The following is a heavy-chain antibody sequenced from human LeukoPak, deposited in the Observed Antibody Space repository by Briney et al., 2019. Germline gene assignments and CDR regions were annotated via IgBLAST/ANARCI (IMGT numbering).Heavy chain of an antibody. CDR3: ARGRGLELPNYYYFYMDV. D-gene: IGHD1-7*01. Sequence: SETLSLTCAVYGGSFSCYYWSWIRQPPGKGLEWIGEINHSGSTNYNPSLKSRVTISVDTSKNQFSLKLSSVTAADTAVYYCARGRGLELPNYYYFYMDVWGKGTTVTVSS. CDR1: GGSFSCYY. J-gene: IGHJ6*03. CDR2: INHSGST. V-gene: IGHV4-34*01.